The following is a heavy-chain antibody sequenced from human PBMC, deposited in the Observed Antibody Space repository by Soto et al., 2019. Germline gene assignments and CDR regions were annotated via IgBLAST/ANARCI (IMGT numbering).Heavy chain of an antibody. J-gene: IGHJ4*02. CDR2: INHSGST. CDR1: GGSFSGYY. V-gene: IGHV4-34*01. D-gene: IGHD3-10*01. Sequence: SETLSLTCAVYGGSFSGYYWNWIRQPPGKGLEWIGEINHSGSTNYNPSLKSRVTISVDTSKNQFSLRLSSVTAADTAVYYCARGYGRNCDYWGLVTLVTVS. CDR3: ARGYGRNCDY.